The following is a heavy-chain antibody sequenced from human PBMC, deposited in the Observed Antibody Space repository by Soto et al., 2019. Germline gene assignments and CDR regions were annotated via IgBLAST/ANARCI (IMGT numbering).Heavy chain of an antibody. CDR1: GFTFSSYD. CDR2: IGTAGDP. Sequence: EVQLVESGGGLVQPGGSLRLSCAASGFTFSSYDMHWVRQATGKGLEWVSAIGTAGDPYYQGSVKGRFTISREHAKNSLYLQINSLRAGDTAVYYCARGQLGYGGDYWYFDRWGRGTLVTVSS. CDR3: ARGQLGYGGDYWYFDR. V-gene: IGHV3-13*05. J-gene: IGHJ2*01. D-gene: IGHD4-17*01.